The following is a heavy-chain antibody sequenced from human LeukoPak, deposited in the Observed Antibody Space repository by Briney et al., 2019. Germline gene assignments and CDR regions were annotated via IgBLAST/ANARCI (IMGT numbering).Heavy chain of an antibody. CDR2: ISPNSGGT. V-gene: IGHV1-2*02. CDR1: GYTFTDYY. D-gene: IGHD4-17*01. CDR3: ARSGYGDYADFDY. Sequence: RASVKVSCKAFGYTFTDYYIHWVRQAPGQGLEWMGWISPNSGGTNYPQKFQGRVTMTRDTSITTAYMELSRLRSDDTAVYYCARSGYGDYADFDYWGQGTLVTVSS. J-gene: IGHJ4*02.